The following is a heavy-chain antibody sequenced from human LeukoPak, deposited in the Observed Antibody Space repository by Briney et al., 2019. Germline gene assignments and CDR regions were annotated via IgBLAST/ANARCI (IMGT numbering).Heavy chain of an antibody. J-gene: IGHJ4*02. D-gene: IGHD5-18*01. Sequence: TSVKVSCKASGFTFTSSAVQWVRQARGQRLEWIGWIVVGSGNTNYAQKFQERVTITRDMSTSTAYMELSSLRSEDTAVYYCAASGGYSYGYIGNDYWGQGTLVTVSS. V-gene: IGHV1-58*01. CDR3: AASGGYSYGYIGNDY. CDR2: IVVGSGNT. CDR1: GFTFTSSA.